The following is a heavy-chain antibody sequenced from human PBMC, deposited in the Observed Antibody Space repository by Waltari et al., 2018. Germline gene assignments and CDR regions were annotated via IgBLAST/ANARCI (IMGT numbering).Heavy chain of an antibody. CDR3: ATPLTGRAY. CDR1: VFTVNNNY. CDR2: MYSDGGA. Sequence: EVKLVESGGGLIQPGGSLSLSCAASVFTVNNNYMSWVRQAPGKGLEWVSLMYSDGGAYYADSVKGRFTISRDNSKNTVYLQMDSLRADDTAVYYCATPLTGRAYWGQGTLVTVSS. J-gene: IGHJ4*02. V-gene: IGHV3-53*01.